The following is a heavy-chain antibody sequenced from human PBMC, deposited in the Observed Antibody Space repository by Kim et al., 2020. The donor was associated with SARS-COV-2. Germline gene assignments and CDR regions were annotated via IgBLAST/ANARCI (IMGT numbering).Heavy chain of an antibody. J-gene: IGHJ5*02. V-gene: IGHV4-4*07. CDR2: IYTSGST. D-gene: IGHD2-2*01. CDR1: GGSISSYY. CDR3: AREGRPVYCSSTSCLYNWFDP. Sequence: SETLSLTCTVSGGSISSYYWSWIRQPAGKGLEWIGRIYTSGSTNYNPSLKSRVTMSVDTSKNQFSLKLSSVTAADTAVYYCAREGRPVYCSSTSCLYNWFDPWGQGTLVTVSS.